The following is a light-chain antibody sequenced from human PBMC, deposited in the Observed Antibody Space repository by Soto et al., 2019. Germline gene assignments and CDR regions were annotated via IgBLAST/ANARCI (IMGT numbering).Light chain of an antibody. CDR3: SSYTTSNILV. CDR2: DVS. V-gene: IGLV2-14*01. Sequence: QSALTQPASVSGSPGQSITISCTGTSSDVGGFNYVSWYPQHPGKAPKLMIYDVSNRPSGVSNRFSGSKSGNTASLTISGLQAEDEADYYCSSYTTSNILVFGGGTKLTVL. J-gene: IGLJ2*01. CDR1: SSDVGGFNY.